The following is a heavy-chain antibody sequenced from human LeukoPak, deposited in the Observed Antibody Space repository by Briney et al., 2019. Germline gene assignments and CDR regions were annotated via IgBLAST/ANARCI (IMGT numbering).Heavy chain of an antibody. CDR1: GGSFSGYY. CDR2: INHSGST. CDR3: ATGYPPNFDY. D-gene: IGHD3-16*02. V-gene: IGHV4-34*01. Sequence: SETLSLTCAVYGGSFSGYYWSWIRQPPRKGLEWIGEINHSGSTNYNPSLKSRVTISVDTSKNQFSLKLSSVTAADTAVYYCATGYPPNFDYWGQGTLVTVSS. J-gene: IGHJ4*02.